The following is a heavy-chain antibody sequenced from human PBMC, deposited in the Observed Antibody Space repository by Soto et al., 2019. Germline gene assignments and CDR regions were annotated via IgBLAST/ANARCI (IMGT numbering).Heavy chain of an antibody. CDR2: IYSGGST. CDR3: AGTRAYSGSYPGYFDY. V-gene: IGHV3-53*01. J-gene: IGHJ4*02. CDR1: GFTVSSNY. Sequence: GGSLRLSCAASGFTVSSNYMSGVRQAPGKGLEWVSVIYSGGSTYYADSVKGRFTISRDNSKNTLYLQMNSLRAEDTAVYYCAGTRAYSGSYPGYFDYWGQGTLVTVSS. D-gene: IGHD1-26*01.